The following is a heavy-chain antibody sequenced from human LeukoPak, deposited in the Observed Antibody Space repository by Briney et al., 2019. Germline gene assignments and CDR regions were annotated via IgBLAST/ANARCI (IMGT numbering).Heavy chain of an antibody. D-gene: IGHD2-15*01. V-gene: IGHV3-30*02. J-gene: IGHJ4*02. CDR3: AKDPSGGGPPTGDY. CDR1: GFSFSSYG. Sequence: GGSLRLSCGGSGFSFSSYGMHWVRQAPGEGLEWVAFIRYDGSDKYYADSVRGRFTISRDNSRNTLYLQMNTLRAEDTALYYCAKDPSGGGPPTGDYWGQGTLGTVSS. CDR2: IRYDGSDK.